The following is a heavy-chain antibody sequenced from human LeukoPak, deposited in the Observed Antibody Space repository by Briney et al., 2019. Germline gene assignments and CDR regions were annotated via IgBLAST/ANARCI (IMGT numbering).Heavy chain of an antibody. CDR2: MNPNSGNT. Sequence: ASVKVSCKASGYTFSSYDINWVRQATGQGLEWMGWMNPNSGNTGYAQKFQGRVTMTRNTSISTAYMELSSLRSEDTAVYYCARVVVRGVPPLGYWGQGTLVTVSS. CDR3: ARVVVRGVPPLGY. V-gene: IGHV1-8*01. J-gene: IGHJ4*02. D-gene: IGHD3-10*01. CDR1: GYTFSSYD.